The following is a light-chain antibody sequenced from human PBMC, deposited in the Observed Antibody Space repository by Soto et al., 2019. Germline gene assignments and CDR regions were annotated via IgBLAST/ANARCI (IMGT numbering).Light chain of an antibody. V-gene: IGLV1-51*01. Sequence: QSVLTQPPSVSAAPGQKVTISCSGSSSNIGGNSVSWYQQLPGTAPNLLIYDDNKRPSGIPDRFSGSKSGTSATLGITGVQTGHESDYYCGSWDSSMSAYVFGTGTNATV. J-gene: IGLJ1*01. CDR1: SSNIGGNS. CDR2: DDN. CDR3: GSWDSSMSAYV.